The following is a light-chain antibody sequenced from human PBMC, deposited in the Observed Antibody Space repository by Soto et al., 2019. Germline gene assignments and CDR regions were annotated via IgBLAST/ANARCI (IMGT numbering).Light chain of an antibody. V-gene: IGKV1-5*01. CDR2: DAP. Sequence: DIQMTQSPSTLSASVGDRVTITCRASQSISSWLAWYQQKPGKAPKLLIYDAPSFESGVRSRFNGGGSRTECTRTVSSLQLSDFATYDCQQYNSYSPSTFGQGTKVEIK. CDR1: QSISSW. CDR3: QQYNSYSPST. J-gene: IGKJ1*01.